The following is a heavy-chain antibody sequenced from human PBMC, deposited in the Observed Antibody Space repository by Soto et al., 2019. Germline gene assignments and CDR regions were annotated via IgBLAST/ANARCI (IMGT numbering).Heavy chain of an antibody. CDR2: IYYSGST. Sequence: SETLSLTCTVSGGSISSYYWSWIRQPPGKGLEWIGYIYYSGSTNYNPSLKSRVTISVDTSKNQFSLKLSSVTAADTAVYYCARDLRDYGDYPPPYCGMGVWGQGTTVTGSS. V-gene: IGHV4-59*01. CDR1: GGSISSYY. J-gene: IGHJ6*02. CDR3: ARDLRDYGDYPPPYCGMGV. D-gene: IGHD4-17*01.